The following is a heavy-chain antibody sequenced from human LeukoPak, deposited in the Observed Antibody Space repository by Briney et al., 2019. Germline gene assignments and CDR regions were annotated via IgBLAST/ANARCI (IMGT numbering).Heavy chain of an antibody. Sequence: GGSLRLSCVGSGDTFTTHVMSCVRHPPGKGREWCSGLDNNRDNTYYADPVKGRFTTSRDNSKNTLYLQMTSLRVEDTAVYYCAKIAETSGTYGKGFDSWGQGTLVTVSS. CDR2: LDNNRDNT. V-gene: IGHV3-23*01. CDR3: AKIAETSGTYGKGFDS. D-gene: IGHD1-26*01. CDR1: GDTFTTHV. J-gene: IGHJ4*02.